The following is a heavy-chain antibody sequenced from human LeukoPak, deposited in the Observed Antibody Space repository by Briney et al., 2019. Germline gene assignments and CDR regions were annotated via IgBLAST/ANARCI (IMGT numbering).Heavy chain of an antibody. Sequence: SETPSLTCTVSGGSITSYYWSWIRQAAGKGLEWIGRIYTSGSTSYNPSLKSRLTMSVDTSKNQFSLKLSSVTAADTAVYYCARGRDYYAVSGYHNWFDAWGQGTLVTVSS. V-gene: IGHV4-4*07. CDR1: GGSITSYY. D-gene: IGHD3-22*01. J-gene: IGHJ5*02. CDR2: IYTSGST. CDR3: ARGRDYYAVSGYHNWFDA.